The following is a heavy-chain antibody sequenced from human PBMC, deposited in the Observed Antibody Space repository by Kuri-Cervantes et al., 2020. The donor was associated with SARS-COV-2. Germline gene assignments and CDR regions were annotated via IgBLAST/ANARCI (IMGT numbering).Heavy chain of an antibody. Sequence: GESLKISCAASGFTFSYYGINWVRQAPGKGLEWVSFISSSSDTIYYAVSVKGRFTISRDNAKNSLYLQMSSLSTEDTAVYYCVRGLAELDYWGQGTLVTVSS. CDR2: ISSSSDTI. J-gene: IGHJ4*02. CDR1: GFTFSYYG. CDR3: VRGLAELDY. D-gene: IGHD3-10*01. V-gene: IGHV3-48*01.